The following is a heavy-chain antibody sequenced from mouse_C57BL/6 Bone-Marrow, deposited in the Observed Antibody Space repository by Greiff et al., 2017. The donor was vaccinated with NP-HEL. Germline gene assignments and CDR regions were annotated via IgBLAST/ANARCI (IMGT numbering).Heavy chain of an antibody. CDR3: ARRAMDY. Sequence: VQLQQSGPELVKPGASVKISCKASGYAFSSSWMNWVKQRPGQGLEWIGRIYPGGGDTNYNGKFKGKATLTADKSSSTAYMQLSSLTSEDSAVYFCARRAMDYWGQGTSVTVSS. V-gene: IGHV1-82*01. CDR2: IYPGGGDT. J-gene: IGHJ4*01. CDR1: GYAFSSSW.